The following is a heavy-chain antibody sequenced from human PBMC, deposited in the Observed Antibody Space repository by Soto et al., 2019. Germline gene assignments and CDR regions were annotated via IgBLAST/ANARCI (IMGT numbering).Heavy chain of an antibody. Sequence: EVQLLESGGGLVQPGGSLRLSCAASGFTFSSYAMNWVRQAPGKGLEWVSDISGSGGSTYYADSVKGRFTISRDNXXNTLYLQMNSLGAEDTAVYYCASAAREYYYYGMDVWGQGTTVTVSS. J-gene: IGHJ6*02. CDR2: ISGSGGST. CDR1: GFTFSSYA. V-gene: IGHV3-23*01. CDR3: ASAAREYYYYGMDV.